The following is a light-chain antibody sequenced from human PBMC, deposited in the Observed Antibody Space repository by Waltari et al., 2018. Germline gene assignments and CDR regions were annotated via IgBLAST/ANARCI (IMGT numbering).Light chain of an antibody. CDR2: AAS. J-gene: IGKJ1*01. CDR1: QNIRTH. Sequence: DIQMTQSPSSLSASVWDTVTVTCRASQNIRTHLNWYQQKPATAPKLLIYAASTLQRGVPSRFSGSASGTDFTLTVSNLQPDDFAIYFCQQSFSSPWTFGQGTRV. CDR3: QQSFSSPWT. V-gene: IGKV1-39*01.